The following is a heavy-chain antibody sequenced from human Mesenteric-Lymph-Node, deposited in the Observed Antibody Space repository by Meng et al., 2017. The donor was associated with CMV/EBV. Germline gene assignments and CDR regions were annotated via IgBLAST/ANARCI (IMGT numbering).Heavy chain of an antibody. CDR1: GYILTRYA. D-gene: IGHD1-1*01. Sequence: CKASGYILTRYAMNWVRQDPGQGLGWMGWMNTNTGNPTYDQGFTGRFVFSLDTSVSTAYLQISTLKAEDTAVYYCASTTLPTAGVGQHWGQGTLVTVSS. V-gene: IGHV7-4-1*02. CDR3: ASTTLPTAGVGQH. J-gene: IGHJ1*01. CDR2: MNTNTGNP.